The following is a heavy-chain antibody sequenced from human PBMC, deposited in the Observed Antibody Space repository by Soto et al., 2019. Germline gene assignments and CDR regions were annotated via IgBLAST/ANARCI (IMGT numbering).Heavy chain of an antibody. CDR1: GFTFSSYA. V-gene: IGHV3-23*01. CDR3: XKESHYYYYGMDV. J-gene: IGHJ6*02. Sequence: EVQLLESGGGLVQPGGSLRLSCAASGFTFSSYAMSWVRQAPGKGLEWVSAISGSGGSTYYADSVKGRFTISRDNSKNTXXXXXNSLRXXDTAVYXCXKESHYYYYGMDVWGQGTTVTVSS. CDR2: ISGSGGST.